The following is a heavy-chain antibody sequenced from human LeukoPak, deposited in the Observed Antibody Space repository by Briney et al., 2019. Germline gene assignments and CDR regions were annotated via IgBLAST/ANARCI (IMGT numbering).Heavy chain of an antibody. J-gene: IGHJ3*02. CDR2: INHSGST. Sequence: KPSETLSLTCAVYGGSFSGYYWSWIRQPPGKGLEWIGEINHSGSTNYNPSLKSRVTISVDTSKNQFSLKLSSVTAADTAVYYCARRRIQLWLRFAFDIWGQGTMVTVSS. D-gene: IGHD5-18*01. CDR3: ARRRIQLWLRFAFDI. V-gene: IGHV4-34*01. CDR1: GGSFSGYY.